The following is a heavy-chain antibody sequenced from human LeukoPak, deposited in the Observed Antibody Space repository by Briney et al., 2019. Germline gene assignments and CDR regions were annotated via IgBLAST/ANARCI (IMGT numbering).Heavy chain of an antibody. CDR2: IIPIFGTA. D-gene: IGHD3-22*01. V-gene: IGHV1-69*05. J-gene: IGHJ4*02. Sequence: ASVKVSCKASGGTFRSYAISWVRQAPGQGLEWMGRIIPIFGTANYAQKFQGRVTITTDESTSTAYMELSSLRSEDTAVYYCAREGHINYYDSSGIFDYWGQGTLVTVSS. CDR3: AREGHINYYDSSGIFDY. CDR1: GGTFRSYA.